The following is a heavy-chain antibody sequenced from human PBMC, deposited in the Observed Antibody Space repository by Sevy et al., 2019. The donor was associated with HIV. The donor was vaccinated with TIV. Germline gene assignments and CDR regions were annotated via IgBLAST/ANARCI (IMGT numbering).Heavy chain of an antibody. D-gene: IGHD1-1*01. CDR2: LSGSGGST. V-gene: IGHV3-23*01. Sequence: GGSLRLACAASGFTFSSYAMSWVRLAPGKGLEWVSALSGSGGSTDYADSVKGRFTISRDNSKNTLYLQMNSLRAEDTAVYYCAKASRGTTGTTRYYYYYMDVWGKGTTVTVSS. CDR3: AKASRGTTGTTRYYYYYMDV. CDR1: GFTFSSYA. J-gene: IGHJ6*03.